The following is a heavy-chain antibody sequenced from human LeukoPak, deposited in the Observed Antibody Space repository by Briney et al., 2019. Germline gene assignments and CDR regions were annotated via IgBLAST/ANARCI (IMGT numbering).Heavy chain of an antibody. CDR2: IYYSGST. Sequence: SETLSLTCTVSGGSISSSSYYWGWIRQPPGKGLEWIGSIYYSGSTYYNPSLKSRVTISVDTSKNQFSLKLSSVTAADTAVYYCARPSPVVPAVIGWFDPWGQGTLVTVSS. V-gene: IGHV4-39*07. D-gene: IGHD2-2*02. J-gene: IGHJ5*02. CDR3: ARPSPVVPAVIGWFDP. CDR1: GGSISSSSYY.